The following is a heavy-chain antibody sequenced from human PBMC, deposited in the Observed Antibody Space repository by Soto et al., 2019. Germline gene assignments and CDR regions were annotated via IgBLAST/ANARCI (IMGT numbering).Heavy chain of an antibody. CDR1: GYTFTSYY. CDR3: ARSIVVVTALDY. V-gene: IGHV1-3*01. J-gene: IGHJ4*02. CDR2: INASNGNT. Sequence: ASVKVSCKASGYTFTSYYMRWVRQAPGQRLEWMGRINASNGNTKYSQKFQGRVTITRDTSASTAYMELSSLRSEDTAVYYCARSIVVVTALDYWGQGTLVTVSS. D-gene: IGHD2-21*02.